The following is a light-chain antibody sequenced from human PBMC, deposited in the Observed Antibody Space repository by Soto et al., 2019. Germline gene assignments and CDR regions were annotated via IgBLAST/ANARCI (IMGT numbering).Light chain of an antibody. J-gene: IGKJ5*01. V-gene: IGKV3D-20*02. CDR3: QQRSDSIT. Sequence: EIVLTQSPGTLSLSPGERATLSCRASQSVSSSYLAWYQQKPGQAPRLLIYAASNRATGVPARFSGSWSGTDFTLTISSLEPEDFAVYYCQQRSDSITFGQGTRLEIK. CDR2: AAS. CDR1: QSVSSSY.